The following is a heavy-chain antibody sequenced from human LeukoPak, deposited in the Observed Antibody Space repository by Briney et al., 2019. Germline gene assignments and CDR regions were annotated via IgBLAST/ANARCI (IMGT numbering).Heavy chain of an antibody. CDR2: ISSSSSYI. D-gene: IGHD1-1*01. J-gene: IGHJ5*02. CDR1: GFIFRNYW. Sequence: GGSLRLSCATSGFIFRNYWMSWVRQVPGKGLEWVSSISSSSSYIYYADSVKGRFTISRDNAKNSLYLQMNSLRAEDTAVYYCARGYGERFPDPTNWFDPWGQGTLVTVSS. CDR3: ARGYGERFPDPTNWFDP. V-gene: IGHV3-21*01.